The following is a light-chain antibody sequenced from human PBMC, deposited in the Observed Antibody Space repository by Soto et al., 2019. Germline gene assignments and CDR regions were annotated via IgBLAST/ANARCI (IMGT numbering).Light chain of an antibody. CDR1: QSVSRN. CDR3: QQYGDWPPET. CDR2: GAS. Sequence: XSPATLSVSPGDRATLSCRAXQSVSRNLAWYQQKPGQAPRLLIYGASTRATGVPARFSGSGSATEFTLSISSLQSEDVAVYYCQQYGDWPPETFGQGTKLEI. V-gene: IGKV3-15*01. J-gene: IGKJ2*01.